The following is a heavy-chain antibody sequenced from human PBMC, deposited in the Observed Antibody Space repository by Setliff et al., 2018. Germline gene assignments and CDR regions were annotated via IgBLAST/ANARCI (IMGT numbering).Heavy chain of an antibody. CDR2: INHSGST. D-gene: IGHD6-19*01. J-gene: IGHJ4*02. CDR3: ARAPVGDRNGLFYS. CDR1: GGSFSTYY. V-gene: IGHV4-34*10. Sequence: SETLSLTCAVYGGSFSTYYWIWIRQPPGKGLEWIGEINHSGSTNYNPSLKSRVTMSVDTSKNHFSLELTSVTAADTAAYYCARAPVGDRNGLFYSWGQGTLVTVSS.